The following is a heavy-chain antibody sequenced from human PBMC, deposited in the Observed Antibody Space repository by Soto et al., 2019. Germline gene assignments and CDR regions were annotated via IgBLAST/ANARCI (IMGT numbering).Heavy chain of an antibody. CDR2: ISPYNDYT. CDR1: GYTFIRYG. D-gene: IGHD3-16*01. CDR3: ARGGYDDNSWGKLSHYGLDV. V-gene: IGHV1-18*01. J-gene: IGHJ6*02. Sequence: QVQLAQSANEVKKPGASVRVSCKAAGYTFIRYGIAWVRQAPGQGLEWMGWISPYNDYTVYAQKFQGRVSMTADTSTRTVYMNLRGLKSDETAVYYGARGGYDDNSWGKLSHYGLDVWGQGTSVSVSS.